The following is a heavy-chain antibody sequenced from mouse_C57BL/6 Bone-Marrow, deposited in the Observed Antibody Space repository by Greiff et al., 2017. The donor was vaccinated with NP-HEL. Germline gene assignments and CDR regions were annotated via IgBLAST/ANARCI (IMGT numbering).Heavy chain of an antibody. J-gene: IGHJ2*01. V-gene: IGHV1-82*01. D-gene: IGHD1-1*01. Sequence: QVQLQQSGPELVKPGASVKISCKASGYAFSSSWMNWVKQRPGKGLEWIGRIYPGDGDTNYNGKFKGKATLTADKSSSTAYMQLSSLASEDCAVYFCAGEGTTGDFDYWGQGTTLTVSS. CDR2: IYPGDGDT. CDR1: GYAFSSSW. CDR3: AGEGTTGDFDY.